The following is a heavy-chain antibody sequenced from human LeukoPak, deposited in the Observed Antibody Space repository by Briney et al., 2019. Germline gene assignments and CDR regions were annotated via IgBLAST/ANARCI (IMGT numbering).Heavy chain of an antibody. V-gene: IGHV1-2*02. CDR2: INPNSGGT. J-gene: IGHJ6*02. D-gene: IGHD3-9*01. Sequence: ASVKVSCKASGYTFTGYYMHWVRQAPGQGLEWMGWINPNSGGTNYAQKFQGRVTMTRDTSISTAYMELSRLRSDDTAVYYCAREGPNVLRYFDWLKYGMDVWGQGTTVTVS. CDR3: AREGPNVLRYFDWLKYGMDV. CDR1: GYTFTGYY.